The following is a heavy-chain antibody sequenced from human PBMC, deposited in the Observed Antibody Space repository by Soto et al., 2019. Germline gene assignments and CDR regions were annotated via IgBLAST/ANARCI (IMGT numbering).Heavy chain of an antibody. Sequence: QITLKESGPTLVKPTQTLTLTCTFSGFSLSSTRVAVGWIRQPPGKALEWLALIYWDDDKRYSPFLKSRLTITKPTSKTQVVLTMTNMDPVDTATYYCAHSVVAGLGYYFDYWGQGTLVTVSS. J-gene: IGHJ4*02. V-gene: IGHV2-5*02. CDR1: GFSLSSTRVA. CDR2: IYWDDDK. CDR3: AHSVVAGLGYYFDY. D-gene: IGHD6-19*01.